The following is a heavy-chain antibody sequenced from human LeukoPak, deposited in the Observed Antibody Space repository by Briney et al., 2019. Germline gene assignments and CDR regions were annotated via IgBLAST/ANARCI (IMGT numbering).Heavy chain of an antibody. D-gene: IGHD3-16*01. J-gene: IGHJ4*02. CDR3: ARGRVITFGGVIDDY. Sequence: SETLPLTCTVSGGSISSYYWSWIRQPPGKGLEWIGYIYYSGSTSYNPSLKSRVTISVDTSKNQFSLKLSSVTAADTAVYYCARGRVITFGGVIDDYWGQGTLVTVSS. CDR2: IYYSGST. CDR1: GGSISSYY. V-gene: IGHV4-59*12.